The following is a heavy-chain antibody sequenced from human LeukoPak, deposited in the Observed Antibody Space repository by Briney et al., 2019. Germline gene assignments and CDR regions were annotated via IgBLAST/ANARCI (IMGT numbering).Heavy chain of an antibody. CDR2: ISSSSSYT. D-gene: IGHD2-15*01. Sequence: GGSLRLSCAPSGFTFRDYYMSCIPDAPGKGREWVSYISSSSSYTNYADSVKGRFTISRDNAKNSLYLQMNSLRAEDTAVYYCARLGYCSGGSCPDYWGQGTLVTVSS. CDR3: ARLGYCSGGSCPDY. V-gene: IGHV3-11*06. CDR1: GFTFRDYY. J-gene: IGHJ4*02.